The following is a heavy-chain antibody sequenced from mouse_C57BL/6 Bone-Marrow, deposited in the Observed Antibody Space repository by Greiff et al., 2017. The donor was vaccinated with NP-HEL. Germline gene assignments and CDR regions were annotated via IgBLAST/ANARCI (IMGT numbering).Heavy chain of an antibody. D-gene: IGHD2-4*01. Sequence: QVQLQQPGAELVKPGASVKMSCKASGYTFTSYWITWVKQRPGQGLEWIGDIYPGSGSTNYNEKFKSKATLTVDTSSSTAYMQLSSLTAEDSAVYYCAFDYDEVYAMDYWGQGTSVTVSS. V-gene: IGHV1-55*01. CDR2: IYPGSGST. CDR3: AFDYDEVYAMDY. J-gene: IGHJ4*01. CDR1: GYTFTSYW.